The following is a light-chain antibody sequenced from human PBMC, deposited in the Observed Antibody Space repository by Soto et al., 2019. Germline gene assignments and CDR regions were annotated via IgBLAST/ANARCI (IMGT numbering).Light chain of an antibody. CDR3: SSNADSNNLL. J-gene: IGLJ3*02. V-gene: IGLV2-8*01. Sequence: QYALTQPPSASGSPGQSVTISCTGTSSDVGGYKYVSWYQQHPGKAPKLLIYEATQRPSGVPDLFSGSNSGNTASLTVSGLQSEDEADYYGSSNADSNNLLFGGGTKLTVL. CDR2: EAT. CDR1: SSDVGGYKY.